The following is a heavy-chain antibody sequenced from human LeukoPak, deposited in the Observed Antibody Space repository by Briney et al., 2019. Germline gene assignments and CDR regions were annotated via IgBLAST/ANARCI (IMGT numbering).Heavy chain of an antibody. CDR1: GFTFRSYW. D-gene: IGHD2-15*01. Sequence: GGSLRLSCAASGFTFRSYWMSWVRQAPGKGLEWVANMKLDGSEEYYVDSVKGRFTISSDNAKNSLYLQMNSLRVDDTAVYYCARWTRYCSSGSCYSWFDPWGQGTLVTVSS. CDR3: ARWTRYCSSGSCYSWFDP. V-gene: IGHV3-7*01. J-gene: IGHJ5*02. CDR2: MKLDGSEE.